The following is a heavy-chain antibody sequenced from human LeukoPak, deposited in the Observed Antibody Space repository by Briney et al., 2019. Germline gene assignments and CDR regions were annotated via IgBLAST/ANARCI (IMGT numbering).Heavy chain of an antibody. V-gene: IGHV3-30*18. Sequence: QPGGSLRLSCAASGFTFSSYGMHWVRQAPGKGLEWVAVISYDGSNKYYADSVKGRFTISRDNSKNTLYLQMNSLRAEDTAVYYCAKDGIAAASASFDYWGQGTLVTVSS. CDR3: AKDGIAAASASFDY. D-gene: IGHD6-13*01. CDR2: ISYDGSNK. J-gene: IGHJ4*02. CDR1: GFTFSSYG.